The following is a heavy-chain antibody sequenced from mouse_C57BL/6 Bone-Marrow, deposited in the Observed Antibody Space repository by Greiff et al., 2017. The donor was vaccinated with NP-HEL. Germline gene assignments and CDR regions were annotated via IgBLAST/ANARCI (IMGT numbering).Heavy chain of an antibody. CDR2: INPNSGST. Sequence: QVQLQQSGAELVKPGASVKLSCKASGYTFTSYWMHWVKQRPGQGLEWIGMINPNSGSTNYNEKFKSKATLTVDKSSSTAYMQLTSLTSEDSAVYYWARARWGLLPYYAMDYWGQGTSVTVSS. CDR3: ARARWGLLPYYAMDY. J-gene: IGHJ4*01. D-gene: IGHD2-3*01. V-gene: IGHV1-64*01. CDR1: GYTFTSYW.